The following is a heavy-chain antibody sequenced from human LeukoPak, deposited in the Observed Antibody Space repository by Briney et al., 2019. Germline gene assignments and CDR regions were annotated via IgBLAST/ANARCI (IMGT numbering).Heavy chain of an antibody. CDR3: AREASGGYFDY. Sequence: ASVKVSCKASGYTFIRYYMHWVRQAPGQGLEWVGLINPTGDSTNYAQNFRGRVTMTRDTSTSTVYMDLSSLGSEDTAVYYCAREASGGYFDYWGQGTLVTVSS. D-gene: IGHD4-23*01. V-gene: IGHV1-46*01. J-gene: IGHJ4*02. CDR2: INPTGDST. CDR1: GYTFIRYY.